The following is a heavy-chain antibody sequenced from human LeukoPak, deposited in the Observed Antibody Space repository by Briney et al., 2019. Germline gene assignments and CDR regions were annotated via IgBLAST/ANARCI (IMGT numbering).Heavy chain of an antibody. D-gene: IGHD6-13*01. Sequence: PGGSLRLSCAASGFTFSSYSMNWVRQAPGKGLEWVSSISSSSYIYYADSVKGRFTISRDNAKNSLYLQMNSLRAEDTAVYYCARVPVAAAGTYFDYWGQGTLVTVSS. V-gene: IGHV3-21*01. J-gene: IGHJ4*02. CDR2: ISSSSYI. CDR3: ARVPVAAAGTYFDY. CDR1: GFTFSSYS.